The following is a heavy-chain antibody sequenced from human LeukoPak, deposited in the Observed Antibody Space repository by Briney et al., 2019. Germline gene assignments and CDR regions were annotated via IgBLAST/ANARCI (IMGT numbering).Heavy chain of an antibody. CDR1: GGSFSGYY. CDR2: VDHTGST. Sequence: PSETLSLTCAVYGGSFSGYYWSWIRQPPGKGLEWIGYVDHTGSTNFNPSLNGRVSISRDTTKNLFSLRLRSVTAADTAVYFCARGRVSSSTWYSTYYYYFYMDVWGKGTTVTVSS. V-gene: IGHV4-59*01. D-gene: IGHD1-1*01. J-gene: IGHJ6*03. CDR3: ARGRVSSSTWYSTYYYYFYMDV.